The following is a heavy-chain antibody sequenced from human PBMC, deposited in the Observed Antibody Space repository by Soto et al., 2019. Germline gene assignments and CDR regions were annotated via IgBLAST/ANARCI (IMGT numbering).Heavy chain of an antibody. CDR3: ARLWSEREPNFDH. V-gene: IGHV3-73*02. D-gene: IGHD1-26*01. J-gene: IGHJ4*02. CDR1: GFTFSDSA. Sequence: EVQLVESGGGLVQPGGSLKLSCAASGFTFSDSAMHWVRQASGKGLEWVGRIRSKANSYATVYAASVKGRFTISRDDSKNTAYLQMNSLKTEDTAVYYCARLWSEREPNFDHWGQATLVTVSS. CDR2: IRSKANSYAT.